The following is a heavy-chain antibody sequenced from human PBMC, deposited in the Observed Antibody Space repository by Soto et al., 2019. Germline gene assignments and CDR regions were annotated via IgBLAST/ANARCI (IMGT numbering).Heavy chain of an antibody. CDR3: AKADGQQWLIPHLDN. CDR1: GFNFKKFA. V-gene: IGHV3-23*01. J-gene: IGHJ4*02. Sequence: EVQLLESGGGVVQPGGSLRLSCVASGFNFKKFAMAWVRQAAGEGLEWVSGISCCGGSASYADSVKGRFSIARDDSKNTVSLQLNSLRVEDTAQYYCAKADGQQWLIPHLDNWGQGTLVTAS. D-gene: IGHD6-19*01. CDR2: ISCCGGSA.